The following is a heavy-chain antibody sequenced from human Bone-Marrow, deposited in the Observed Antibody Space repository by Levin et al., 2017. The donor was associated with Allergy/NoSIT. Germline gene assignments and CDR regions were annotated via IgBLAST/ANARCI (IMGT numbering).Heavy chain of an antibody. V-gene: IGHV1-69*13. CDR1: GGSFSSYA. CDR3: GRDRRSWSGSLDY. Sequence: GASVKVSCKASGGSFSSYAITWVRQAPGQGLEWMGGIIPIFGTATYAQTFQGRLTITADESTSTAYMELRSLTSEDTAVYYCGRDRRSWSGSLDYWGQGTLVTVSS. CDR2: IIPIFGTA. D-gene: IGHD1-26*01. J-gene: IGHJ4*02.